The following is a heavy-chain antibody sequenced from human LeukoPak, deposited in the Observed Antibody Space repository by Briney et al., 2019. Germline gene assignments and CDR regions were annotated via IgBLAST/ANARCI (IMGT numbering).Heavy chain of an antibody. CDR1: GFTFSSYG. J-gene: IGHJ5*02. CDR3: AKPDIVVVPAAIVS. D-gene: IGHD2-2*01. V-gene: IGHV3-30*02. Sequence: GGSLRLSCAASGFTFSSYGMHWVRQAPGKGLEWVAFIRYDGSNKYYADSVKGRFTISRDNSKNTPYLQMNSLRAEDTAVYYCAKPDIVVVPAAIVSWGQGTLVTVSS. CDR2: IRYDGSNK.